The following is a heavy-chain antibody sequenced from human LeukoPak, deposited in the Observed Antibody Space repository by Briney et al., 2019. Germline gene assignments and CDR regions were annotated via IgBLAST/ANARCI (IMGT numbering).Heavy chain of an antibody. J-gene: IGHJ5*02. V-gene: IGHV3-23*01. CDR1: GFTFSSYG. CDR2: ISGSGGNT. CDR3: ARAIATAGTSSWFDP. Sequence: GGSLRLSCAASGFTFSSYGMNWVRQIPGKELEWVSGISGSGGNTYYADSVKGRFTISRDNSKNTLDLQMNSLGAEDTAVYHCARAIATAGTSSWFDPWGQGTLVTVSS. D-gene: IGHD6-13*01.